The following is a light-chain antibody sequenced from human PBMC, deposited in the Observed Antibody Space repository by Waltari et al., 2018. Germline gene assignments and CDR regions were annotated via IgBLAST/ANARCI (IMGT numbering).Light chain of an antibody. CDR1: QSALYSANNKNY. V-gene: IGKV4-1*01. J-gene: IGKJ1*01. CDR3: QQYYTTPWT. Sequence: DIVMTQSPDSLAMSLGDRATINCKSSQSALYSANNKNYLAWYQQKPGQPPNLLIYWASTRESGVPDRFSGSGSGTDFTLTISSLQAEDVAVYYCQQYYTTPWTFGQGTLVEL. CDR2: WAS.